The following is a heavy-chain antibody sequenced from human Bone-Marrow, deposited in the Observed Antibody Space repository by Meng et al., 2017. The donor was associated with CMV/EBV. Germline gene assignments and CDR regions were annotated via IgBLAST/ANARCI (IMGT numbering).Heavy chain of an antibody. Sequence: GESLKISCAASGFTFSSYWMSWVRQAPGKGLEWVANIKQDGSEKYYVDSVKGRFTISRDNAKNSLYLQMNSLRAEDTAVHYCANLGRYYDFWSGYPYYYYGMDVWGQGTTVTVSS. V-gene: IGHV3-7*01. CDR2: IKQDGSEK. J-gene: IGHJ6*02. CDR1: GFTFSSYW. CDR3: ANLGRYYDFWSGYPYYYYGMDV. D-gene: IGHD3-3*01.